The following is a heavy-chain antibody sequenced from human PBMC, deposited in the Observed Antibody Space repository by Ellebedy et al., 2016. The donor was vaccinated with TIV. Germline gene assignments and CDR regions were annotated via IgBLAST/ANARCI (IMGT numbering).Heavy chain of an antibody. Sequence: ASVKVSCKASGYTFTSLGISWVRQAPGQGLQWLGWISTYNGKTTYVPTLQGRVTITTDTSTITAYMELRSLTSGDTAVYYCARGGLDSSGYYSNFDYWGQGTLVTVSS. D-gene: IGHD3-22*01. CDR2: ISTYNGKT. J-gene: IGHJ4*02. V-gene: IGHV1-18*01. CDR1: GYTFTSLG. CDR3: ARGGLDSSGYYSNFDY.